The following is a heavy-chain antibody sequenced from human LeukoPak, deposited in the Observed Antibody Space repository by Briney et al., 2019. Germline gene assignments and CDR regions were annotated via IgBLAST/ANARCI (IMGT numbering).Heavy chain of an antibody. D-gene: IGHD5-12*01. CDR2: ISGIGGST. J-gene: IGHJ4*02. Sequence: GSLRLSCAASGFTFSSYAMSWVRQAPGKGLGWVSVISGIGGSTYYADSVKGRFTISRYNSKNTMYLQMNSLRAEDTAVYYCANWDIVATIIENWGQGTLVTVSS. V-gene: IGHV3-23*01. CDR1: GFTFSSYA. CDR3: ANWDIVATIIEN.